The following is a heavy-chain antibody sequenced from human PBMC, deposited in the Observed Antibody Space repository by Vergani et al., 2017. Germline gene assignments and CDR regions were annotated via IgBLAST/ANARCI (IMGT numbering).Heavy chain of an antibody. CDR1: GFTFNRYG. Sequence: QVQLVQSGGGVVQPGGSLRLPCVASGFTFNRYGRQGVRQAPGKGLGWVAYVLFDGSNEDYADSVKGRFIVSRDNSNDALYLQMNSLRTDDTAVYYCARDLAYCHEGSCALWGQGSVVTVSS. CDR3: ARDLAYCHEGSCAL. D-gene: IGHD2-15*01. J-gene: IGHJ4*02. CDR2: VLFDGSNE. V-gene: IGHV3-30*02.